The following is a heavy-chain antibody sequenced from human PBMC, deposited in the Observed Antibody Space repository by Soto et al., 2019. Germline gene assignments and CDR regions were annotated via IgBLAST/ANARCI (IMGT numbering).Heavy chain of an antibody. V-gene: IGHV1-18*04. J-gene: IGHJ4*02. CDR2: ISAYNGNT. D-gene: IGHD3-3*01. CDR1: GYTFTSYG. CDR3: ARDSNRRFLEWLSGPFITGTNSYYFDY. Sequence: ASVKVSCKASGYTFTSYGISWVRQAPGQGLEWMGWISAYNGNTNYAQKLQGRVTMTTDTSMSTAYMELRSLRSDDTAVYYCARDSNRRFLEWLSGPFITGTNSYYFDYWGQGTLVTVSS.